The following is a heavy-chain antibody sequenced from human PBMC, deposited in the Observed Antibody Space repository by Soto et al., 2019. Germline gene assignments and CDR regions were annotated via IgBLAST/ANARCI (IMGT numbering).Heavy chain of an antibody. J-gene: IGHJ6*02. CDR3: AKGLGSWSGSVYYGMDV. CDR2: ISGSGGST. CDR1: GFTFSSYA. Sequence: EVQLLESGGGLVQPGGSLRLSCAASGFTFSSYAMSWVRQAPGKGLEWVSAISGSGGSTYYADSVKGRFTISRDNSKNPLYLQMNSLRAEDTAVYYCAKGLGSWSGSVYYGMDVWGQGTTVTVSS. V-gene: IGHV3-23*01. D-gene: IGHD3-3*01.